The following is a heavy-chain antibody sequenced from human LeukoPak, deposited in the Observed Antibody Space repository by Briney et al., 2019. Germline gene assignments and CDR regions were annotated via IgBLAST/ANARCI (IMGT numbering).Heavy chain of an antibody. Sequence: PSETLSLTCTVSGGSINGYYGSWIRQPAGKALEWIGRMYTSGNTDYNPALKGRVTMSVDTSKNQFYLKVTSVTAADTAMYYCARDRSANWYKAWFDPCGDGTLVSASS. CDR1: GGSINGYY. CDR2: MYTSGNT. J-gene: IGHJ5*02. CDR3: ARDRSANWYKAWFDP. D-gene: IGHD1/OR15-1a*01. V-gene: IGHV4-4*07.